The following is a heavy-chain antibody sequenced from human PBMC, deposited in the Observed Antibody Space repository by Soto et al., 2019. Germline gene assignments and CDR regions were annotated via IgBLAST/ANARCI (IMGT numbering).Heavy chain of an antibody. CDR1: GYTFTSYA. V-gene: IGHV1-3*01. Sequence: QVQLVQSGAEVKKPGASVKVSCKASGYTFTSYAMHWVRQAPGQRLEWMGWIIAGNGNTKYSQKFQGRVTITRDTSASTAYMELSSLRSEDTAVYYCARSIVVVTAADYWGQGTLVTVSS. J-gene: IGHJ4*02. CDR2: IIAGNGNT. CDR3: ARSIVVVTAADY. D-gene: IGHD2-21*02.